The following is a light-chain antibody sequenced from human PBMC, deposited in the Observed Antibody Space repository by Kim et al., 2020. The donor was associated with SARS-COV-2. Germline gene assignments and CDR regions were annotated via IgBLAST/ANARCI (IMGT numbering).Light chain of an antibody. V-gene: IGKV1-12*01. CDR2: AAS. CDR3: QQDGSHPLT. J-gene: IGKJ4*01. CDR1: QDIGSW. Sequence: ASVGDRVTITCRASQDIGSWLAWYQQEPGKAPKLLIYAASTLQSGVPSRFSGIGSGTDFTLTITNLQPEDIATYFCQQDGSHPLTFGGGTKVDIK.